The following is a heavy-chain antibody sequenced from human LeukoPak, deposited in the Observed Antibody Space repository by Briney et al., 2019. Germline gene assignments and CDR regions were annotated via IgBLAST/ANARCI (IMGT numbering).Heavy chain of an antibody. V-gene: IGHV3-48*04. Sequence: PGGSLRLSCAASGFTFSSYSMNWVRQAPGKGLEWVSYISSSSTIYYADSVKGRFTISRDNAKNSLYLQMNSLRAEDTAVYYCAPLTYYYDSSGSSGYWGQGTLVTVSS. CDR1: GFTFSSYS. CDR3: APLTYYYDSSGSSGY. J-gene: IGHJ4*02. D-gene: IGHD3-22*01. CDR2: ISSSSTI.